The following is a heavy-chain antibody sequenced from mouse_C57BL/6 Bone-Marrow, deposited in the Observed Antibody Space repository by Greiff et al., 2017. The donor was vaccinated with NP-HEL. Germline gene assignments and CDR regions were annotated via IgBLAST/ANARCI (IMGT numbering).Heavy chain of an antibody. J-gene: IGHJ4*01. CDR2: IYPSDSET. CDR1: GYTFTSYW. CDR3: ARGGSNYYAMDY. Sequence: QVQLQQPGAELVRPGSSVKLSCKASGYTFTSYWMDWVKQRPGQGLEWIGNIYPSDSETHYNQKFKDKATLTVDKSSSTAYMQLSSLTSEDSAVYDCARGGSNYYAMDYWGQGTSVTVSS. V-gene: IGHV1-61*01. D-gene: IGHD1-1*01.